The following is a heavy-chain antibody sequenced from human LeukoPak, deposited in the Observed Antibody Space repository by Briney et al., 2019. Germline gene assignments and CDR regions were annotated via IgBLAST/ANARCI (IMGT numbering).Heavy chain of an antibody. Sequence: HAGGSLRLSCAASGFTFSSYWMSWVRQAPGKGLEWVANIKQDGSEKYYVDSVKGRFTISRDNAKNSLYLQMNSLRAEDTAVYYCARETLTYYYGSGSYHFDYWGQGTLVTVSS. D-gene: IGHD3-10*01. CDR2: IKQDGSEK. J-gene: IGHJ4*02. CDR1: GFTFSSYW. CDR3: ARETLTYYYGSGSYHFDY. V-gene: IGHV3-7*01.